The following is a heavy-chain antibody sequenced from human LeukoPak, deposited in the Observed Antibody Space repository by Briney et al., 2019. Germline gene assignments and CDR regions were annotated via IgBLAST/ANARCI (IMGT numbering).Heavy chain of an antibody. J-gene: IGHJ5*02. D-gene: IGHD6-13*01. Sequence: PSETLSLTCAVYGGSFSGYYWSWIRQPPGKGLEWIGEINHSGSTNYNPSLKSRVPISVDTSKNQFSLKLSSVTAADTAVYYCARSCSSSWGRAWFDPWGQGTLVTVSS. V-gene: IGHV4-34*01. CDR2: INHSGST. CDR1: GGSFSGYY. CDR3: ARSCSSSWGRAWFDP.